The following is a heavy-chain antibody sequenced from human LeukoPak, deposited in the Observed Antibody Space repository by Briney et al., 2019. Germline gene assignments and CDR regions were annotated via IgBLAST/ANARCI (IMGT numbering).Heavy chain of an antibody. V-gene: IGHV4-39*07. CDR2: MYYSGGT. D-gene: IGHD6-13*01. CDR1: GGSISSSSYS. J-gene: IGHJ4*02. CDR3: XXDRGVAAAVTFDY. Sequence: SETLSLTCTVSGGSISSSSYSWVWIRQPPGKGLEWIGSMYYSGGTYYNPSLKSRVTYSVNTSKNQFSLKLNTVTAADTAVYCXXXDRGVAAAVTFDYWGQGTLVTVSS.